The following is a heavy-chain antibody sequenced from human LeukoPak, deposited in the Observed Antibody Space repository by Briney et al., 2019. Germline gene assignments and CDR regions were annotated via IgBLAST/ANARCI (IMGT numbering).Heavy chain of an antibody. Sequence: SETLSLTCTVSGGSISSSSYYWGWIRQPPGKGLELIGSFYYSGNTHYNPPLKSRVTISVDTSKNQFSLKLSSVTAADTAVYYCARGGRTRYYGSGSYYSPNNWFDPWGQGTLVTVSS. V-gene: IGHV4-39*01. CDR1: GGSISSSSYY. J-gene: IGHJ5*02. D-gene: IGHD3-10*01. CDR3: ARGGRTRYYGSGSYYSPNNWFDP. CDR2: FYYSGNT.